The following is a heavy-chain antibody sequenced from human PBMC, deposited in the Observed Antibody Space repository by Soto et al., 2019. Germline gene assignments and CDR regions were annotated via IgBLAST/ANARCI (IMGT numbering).Heavy chain of an antibody. CDR1: GFTFNIYA. V-gene: IGHV3-23*01. CDR2: INNGGGST. D-gene: IGHD3-22*01. J-gene: IGHJ6*02. CDR3: ARDQRYDGMDV. Sequence: EVQLLESGGGLVQPGESLRLSCAASGFTFNIYAMTWVRQAPGKGLEWVSGINNGGGSTYYADSVKGRFTISRDNSRNTLYLQMYSLRAEDTAVYYCARDQRYDGMDVWGQGTTVTVSS.